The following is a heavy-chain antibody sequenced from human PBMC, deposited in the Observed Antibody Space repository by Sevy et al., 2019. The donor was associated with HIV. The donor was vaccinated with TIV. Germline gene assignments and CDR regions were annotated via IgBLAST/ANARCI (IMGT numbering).Heavy chain of an antibody. V-gene: IGHV3-30*04. Sequence: GGSLRLSCAASGFTFSSYAMHWVRRAPGKGLEWVAALSYDGSNKDYADSVKGRFTISRDNSKNTLYLQMNSLRAVDTAVYYCARDLDHTAMVTFWYYYYGMDVWGQGTTVTVSS. CDR1: GFTFSSYA. CDR2: LSYDGSNK. CDR3: ARDLDHTAMVTFWYYYYGMDV. J-gene: IGHJ6*02. D-gene: IGHD5-18*01.